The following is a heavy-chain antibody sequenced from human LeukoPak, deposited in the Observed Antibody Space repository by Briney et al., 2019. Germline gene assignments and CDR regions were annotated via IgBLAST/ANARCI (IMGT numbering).Heavy chain of an antibody. V-gene: IGHV3-23*01. CDR2: ISGSGGST. Sequence: PGGSLRLSCAASGFTFSSYAMSWVRQAPGKGLEWVSAISGSGGSTYYADSAKGRFTISRDNSKNTLYLQMNSLRAEDTAVYYCAKDLKRVVVAATVDYWGQGTLVTVSS. CDR3: AKDLKRVVVAATVDY. J-gene: IGHJ4*02. CDR1: GFTFSSYA. D-gene: IGHD2-15*01.